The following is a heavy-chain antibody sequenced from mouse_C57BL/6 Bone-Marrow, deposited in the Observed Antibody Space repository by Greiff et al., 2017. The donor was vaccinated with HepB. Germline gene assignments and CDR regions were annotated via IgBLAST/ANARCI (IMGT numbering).Heavy chain of an antibody. Sequence: QVHVKQSGAELARPGASVKLSCKASGYTFTSYGISWVKQRTGQGLEWIGEIYPRSGNTYYNEKFKGQATLTADKSSSTAYMELRSLTSEDSAVYFCARWFYYGYDGWYFDVWGTGTTVTVSS. CDR3: ARWFYYGYDGWYFDV. D-gene: IGHD2-2*01. V-gene: IGHV1-81*01. CDR1: GYTFTSYG. CDR2: IYPRSGNT. J-gene: IGHJ1*03.